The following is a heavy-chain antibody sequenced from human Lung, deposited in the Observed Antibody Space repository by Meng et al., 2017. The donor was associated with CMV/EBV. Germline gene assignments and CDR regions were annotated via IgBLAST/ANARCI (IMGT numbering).Heavy chain of an antibody. D-gene: IGHD3-10*01. CDR3: ASLWFEYEDPVYYFDY. V-gene: IGHV4-39*07. CDR2: IYYTGST. Sequence: SXTXSLXCTVSGGXISSSNYFWGWIRQPPGKGLEWIGIIYYTGSTYYNPSLESRVTISVDTSKNQFSLRLTSVTAADTAVYFCASLWFEYEDPVYYFDYWXQGTXVTVSS. CDR1: GGXISSSNYF. J-gene: IGHJ4*02.